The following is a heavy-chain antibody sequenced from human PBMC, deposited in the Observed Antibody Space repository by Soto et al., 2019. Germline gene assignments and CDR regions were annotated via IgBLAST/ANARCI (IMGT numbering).Heavy chain of an antibody. V-gene: IGHV4-59*01. CDR3: ARLYYDTLTGYYDDY. CDR2: IYYSGST. CDR1: GDSISTYY. D-gene: IGHD3-9*01. J-gene: IGHJ4*02. Sequence: SETLSLTCTVSGDSISTYYWNWIRQPPGKGLEWIGHIYYSGSTNYNPSLKSRVTISVDTSKNQFSLKLSSVTAADTAVYYCARLYYDTLTGYYDDYWGQGALVT.